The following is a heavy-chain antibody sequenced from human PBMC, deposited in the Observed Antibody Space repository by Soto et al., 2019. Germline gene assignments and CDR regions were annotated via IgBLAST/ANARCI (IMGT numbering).Heavy chain of an antibody. V-gene: IGHV4-31*03. CDR3: ARQTRDPPFAVYYYYGMDV. D-gene: IGHD3-3*01. CDR2: IYYSGST. CDR1: GGSISSGGYY. Sequence: SETLSLTCTVSGGSISSGGYYWSWIRQHPGKGLEWIGYIYYSGSTYYNPSLKSRVTISVETSKNQFSLKLSSVTAADTAVYYCARQTRDPPFAVYYYYGMDVWGQGTTVTVSS. J-gene: IGHJ6*02.